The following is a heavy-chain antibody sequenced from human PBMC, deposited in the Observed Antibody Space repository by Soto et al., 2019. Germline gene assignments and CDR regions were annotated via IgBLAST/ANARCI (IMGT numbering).Heavy chain of an antibody. V-gene: IGHV1-8*01. CDR1: GDTFTSYD. CDR3: ARSRNGIVT. Sequence: QVQLVQSVAEVKKPGASVKVSCKASGDTFTSYDIKWVRQATGQGLEWMGWMNPNSRNTGYAQEFQGSVTMTMNTSLSATYTALSSLRSEGSAVYYWARSRNGIVTGGQGIQVTFS. CDR2: MNPNSRNT. D-gene: IGHD1-1*01. J-gene: IGHJ4*03.